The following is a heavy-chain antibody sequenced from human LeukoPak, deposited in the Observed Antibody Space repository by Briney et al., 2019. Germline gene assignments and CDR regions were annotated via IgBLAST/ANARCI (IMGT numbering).Heavy chain of an antibody. V-gene: IGHV4-4*07. CDR3: ASVGAFDI. D-gene: IGHD2-15*01. J-gene: IGHJ3*02. Sequence: PSETLSLTCTVSGASISNYYWSWIRQPAGKGLEWIGRISTSGSTNYNPSLKSRVTMSVDTSKNQFSLKLSSVTAADTALYYCASVGAFDIWGQGTMVTVSS. CDR2: ISTSGST. CDR1: GASISNYY.